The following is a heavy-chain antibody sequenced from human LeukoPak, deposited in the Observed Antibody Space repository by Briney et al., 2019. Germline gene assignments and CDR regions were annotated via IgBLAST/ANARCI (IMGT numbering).Heavy chain of an antibody. Sequence: SETLSLTCTVSGGSISSGSYYWSWIRQPAGKGLEWIGRIYTSGSTNYNPSLKSRVTISVDTSKNQFSLKLSSVTAADPAVYYCARDSRRDGYNLYAFDIWGQGTMVTVSS. J-gene: IGHJ3*02. CDR1: GGSISSGSYY. D-gene: IGHD5-24*01. CDR2: IYTSGST. V-gene: IGHV4-61*02. CDR3: ARDSRRDGYNLYAFDI.